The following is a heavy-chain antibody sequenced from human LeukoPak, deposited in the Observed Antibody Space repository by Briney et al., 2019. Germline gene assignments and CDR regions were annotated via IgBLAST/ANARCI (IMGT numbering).Heavy chain of an antibody. V-gene: IGHV3-30*02. D-gene: IGHD5-24*01. CDR1: GFTFSSYG. J-gene: IGHJ4*02. CDR3: ARGAARMVEMATIISFEY. CDR2: IRYDGSNK. Sequence: GGSLRLSCAASGFTFSSYGMHWVRQAPGKGLEWVAFIRYDGSNKYYADSVKGRFTISRDNSKNTLYLQMNSLRAEDTAVYYCARGAARMVEMATIISFEYWGQGTLVTVSS.